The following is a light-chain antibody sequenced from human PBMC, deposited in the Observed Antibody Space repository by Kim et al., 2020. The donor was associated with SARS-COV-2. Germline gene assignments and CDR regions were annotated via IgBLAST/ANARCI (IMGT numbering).Light chain of an antibody. CDR2: ATS. V-gene: IGKV3-20*01. J-gene: IGKJ1*01. Sequence: EIVLTQSPGTLSLSPGDRATLSCRASQSVSISYLAWYQQKPGQAPRLLIYATSSRATGIPGRFSGSGSGTDFILTISRLEPEDFAMYYCQQYTDTFTWTFGQGTKVDIK. CDR3: QQYTDTFTWT. CDR1: QSVSISY.